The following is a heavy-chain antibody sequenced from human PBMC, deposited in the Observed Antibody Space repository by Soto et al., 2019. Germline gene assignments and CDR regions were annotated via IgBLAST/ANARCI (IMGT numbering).Heavy chain of an antibody. J-gene: IGHJ4*02. CDR2: IYYSGST. Sequence: SETLSLTCTVSGGSISSSSYYWGWIRQPPGKGLEWIGSIYYSGSTYYNPSLKSRVTISVDTSKNQFSLKLSSVTAADTAVYYCVRLELSLGPLRLWGQGTLVTVSS. D-gene: IGHD1-7*01. CDR3: VRLELSLGPLRL. V-gene: IGHV4-39*01. CDR1: GGSISSSSYY.